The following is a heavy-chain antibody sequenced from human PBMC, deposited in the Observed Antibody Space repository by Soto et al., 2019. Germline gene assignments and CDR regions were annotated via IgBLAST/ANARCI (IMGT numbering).Heavy chain of an antibody. CDR3: ARGPNGGNYGMDV. J-gene: IGHJ6*02. CDR1: GGTFSSYA. Sequence: GASVEVSCKASGGTFSSYAISWVRQAPGQGLEWMGGIIPIFGTANYAQKFQGRVTITADESTSTAYMELSSLRSEDTAVYYCARGPNGGNYGMDVWGQGTTVTVSS. CDR2: IIPIFGTA. V-gene: IGHV1-69*13. D-gene: IGHD1-26*01.